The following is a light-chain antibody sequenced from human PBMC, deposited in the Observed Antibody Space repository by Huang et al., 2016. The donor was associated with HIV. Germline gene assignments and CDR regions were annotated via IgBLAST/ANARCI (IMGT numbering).Light chain of an antibody. CDR1: RSVSTN. J-gene: IGKJ4*01. Sequence: EIVMTQSPATLSVSPGERVTLPCRANRSVSTNLAWYQQRPGQAPRLLSYGSSTRAPGIPARISGSGSGTDFSLTISSLQSEDFALYYCHQYNNWLLSFGGGTRVDI. CDR3: HQYNNWLLS. CDR2: GSS. V-gene: IGKV3-15*01.